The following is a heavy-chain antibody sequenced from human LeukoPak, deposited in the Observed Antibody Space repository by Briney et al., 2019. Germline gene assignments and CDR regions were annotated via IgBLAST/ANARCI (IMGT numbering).Heavy chain of an antibody. CDR3: ARGYSSGWYGRFDP. J-gene: IGHJ5*02. V-gene: IGHV1-2*02. CDR2: INPNSGGR. D-gene: IGHD6-19*01. Sequence: GSVKVSCKASGDTFTGYYMHWVRQAPGQGREWMGWINPNSGGRNYAQKFPGRVTITRETSISTAYMESSRLRSDNTAVYYCARGYSSGWYGRFDPWGQGTLVTVSS. CDR1: GDTFTGYY.